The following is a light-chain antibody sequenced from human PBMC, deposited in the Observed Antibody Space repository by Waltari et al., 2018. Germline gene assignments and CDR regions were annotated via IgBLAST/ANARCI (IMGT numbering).Light chain of an antibody. Sequence: DIQMTQSPSTLSASVGDRVTITCRASQSISDRLARYQQKPRKAPKLLIYKASSLQSGVPSRFSGSGSGTEFTLTISSLQPDDFATYYCQQYDGFWTFGQGTKVDIK. CDR2: KAS. CDR1: QSISDR. V-gene: IGKV1-5*03. J-gene: IGKJ1*01. CDR3: QQYDGFWT.